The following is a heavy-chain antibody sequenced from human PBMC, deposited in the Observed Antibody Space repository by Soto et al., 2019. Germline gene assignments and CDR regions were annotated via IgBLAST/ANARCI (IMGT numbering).Heavy chain of an antibody. CDR3: ARSLPCEKYFGEYYFDS. CDR2: LSSGGST. D-gene: IGHD3-16*01. CDR1: GFTVSNHY. J-gene: IGHJ4*02. V-gene: IGHV3-53*01. Sequence: EVQLEESGGRFIQPGGSLRLSCAASGFTVSNHYMNWVRQAPGKGLEWVSVLSSGGSTFYTDSVKGRFTISRDNSRNTLYLQMSSLRAEDTAVYYCARSLPCEKYFGEYYFDSWGQGTLVTVSS.